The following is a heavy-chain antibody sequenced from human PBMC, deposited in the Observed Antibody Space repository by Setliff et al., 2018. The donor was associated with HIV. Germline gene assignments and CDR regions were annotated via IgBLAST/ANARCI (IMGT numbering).Heavy chain of an antibody. J-gene: IGHJ3*02. D-gene: IGHD3-16*02. CDR2: IWYDGNNK. CDR3: AKDALITSGGVVVNDAFHI. Sequence: ASGFTFSSYGMHWVRQAPGKGLEWVAIIWYDGNNKYYADSVKGRFTISRDNSKNTLYLQMNSLRAEDTAVYYCAKDALITSGGVVVNDAFHIWGQGTMVTVSS. CDR1: GFTFSSYG. V-gene: IGHV3-30*02.